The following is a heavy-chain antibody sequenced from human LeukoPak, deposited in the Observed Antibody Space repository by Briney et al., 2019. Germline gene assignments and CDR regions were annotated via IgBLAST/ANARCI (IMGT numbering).Heavy chain of an antibody. CDR2: ISSSGSII. V-gene: IGHV3-48*03. Sequence: GGSLRLSCAASGFTFSRYELNWVRQAPGKGLEWVSYISSSGSIIYYADSVRGRFTISRDNAKNSLYLQMNSLRAEDTALYYCARDLGMTDGDYVSYFDYWGQGTLVTVSS. CDR3: ARDLGMTDGDYVSYFDY. CDR1: GFTFSRYE. J-gene: IGHJ4*02. D-gene: IGHD4-17*01.